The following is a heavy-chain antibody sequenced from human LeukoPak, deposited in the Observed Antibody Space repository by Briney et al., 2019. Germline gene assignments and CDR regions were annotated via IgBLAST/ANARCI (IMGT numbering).Heavy chain of an antibody. D-gene: IGHD3-22*01. V-gene: IGHV4-34*01. Sequence: PSETLSLTCAVYGGSFSGYYWSWIRQPPGKGLEWIGEINHSGSTNYNPSLKSRVTISVDTSKNQFSLKLSSVTAADTAVYYCARQSIVVVIRSNWFDPWGQGTLVTVSS. CDR3: ARQSIVVVIRSNWFDP. CDR1: GGSFSGYY. J-gene: IGHJ5*02. CDR2: INHSGST.